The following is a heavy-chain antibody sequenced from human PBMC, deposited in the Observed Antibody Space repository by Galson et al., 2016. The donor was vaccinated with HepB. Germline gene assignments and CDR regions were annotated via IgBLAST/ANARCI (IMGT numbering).Heavy chain of an antibody. CDR3: ERLRGFGQQLSGFDL. CDR1: GFSLSTSGVC. V-gene: IGHV2-70*01. J-gene: IGHJ3*01. Sequence: PALVKPTQTLTLTCTFSGFSLSTSGVCVTWIRQPPGKALEWLALIDWTDYKHYSTSLKTRLTIPKDTSKNQVVFTMTNMDPVDTATYYCERLRGFGQQLSGFDLWGQGTMVTVSS. CDR2: IDWTDYK. D-gene: IGHD6-13*01.